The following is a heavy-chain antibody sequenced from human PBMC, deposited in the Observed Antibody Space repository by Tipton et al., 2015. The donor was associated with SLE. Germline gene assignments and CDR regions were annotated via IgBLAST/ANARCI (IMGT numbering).Heavy chain of an antibody. J-gene: IGHJ6*02. Sequence: SLRLSCAASGFTFSSYGMHWVRQAPGKGLEWVAFIRYDGSNKYYADSVRGRFTISRDNSKNTLYLQMNSLRAEDTAVYYCAKMEGYCSGGSCSWGMDVWGQGTTVTVSS. CDR2: IRYDGSNK. CDR1: GFTFSSYG. CDR3: AKMEGYCSGGSCSWGMDV. V-gene: IGHV3-30*02. D-gene: IGHD2-15*01.